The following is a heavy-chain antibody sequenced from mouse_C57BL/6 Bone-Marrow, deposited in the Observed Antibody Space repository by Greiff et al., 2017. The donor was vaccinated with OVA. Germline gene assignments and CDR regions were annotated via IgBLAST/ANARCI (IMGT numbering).Heavy chain of an antibody. CDR3: ARDTHYYGSYAY. CDR1: GYSITSGYY. D-gene: IGHD1-1*01. J-gene: IGHJ3*01. Sequence: DVQLQESGPGLVKPSQSLSLTCSVTGYSITSGYYWNWIRQFPGNKLEWMGYISYDGSNNYNPSLKNRISITRDTSKNQFFLKLNSVTTEDTATYYCARDTHYYGSYAYWGQGTLVTVSA. V-gene: IGHV3-6*01. CDR2: ISYDGSN.